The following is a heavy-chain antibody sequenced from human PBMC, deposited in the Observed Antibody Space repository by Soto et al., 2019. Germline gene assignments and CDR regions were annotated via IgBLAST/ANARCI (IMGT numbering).Heavy chain of an antibody. D-gene: IGHD5-18*01. CDR2: IYWDDDR. CDR3: AHSGVDVTMAPPYFYYGFDV. V-gene: IGHV2-5*02. CDR1: GFSLSTRGVG. Sequence: GSGPTLVNPTQTLTLTCAFSGFSLSTRGVGVGWIRQPPGKALEWLAVIYWDDDRRYSSSLKTRLNITKDTSKNQVVLTMTNMDPVDTATYYCAHSGVDVTMAPPYFYYGFDVWGQGTTVTVSS. J-gene: IGHJ6*02.